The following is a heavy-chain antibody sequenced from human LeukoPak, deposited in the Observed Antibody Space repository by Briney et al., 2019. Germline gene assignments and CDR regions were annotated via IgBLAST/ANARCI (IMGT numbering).Heavy chain of an antibody. CDR3: ARHHESTYYYDSSGYYLTDWYFDL. Sequence: SETLSLTCTVSGGSISSSSYYWGWIRQPPGTGLEWIGSIYYSGSTYYNPSLKSRVTISVDTSKNQFSLKLSSVTAADTAVYYCARHHESTYYYDSSGYYLTDWYFDLWGRGTLVTVSS. V-gene: IGHV4-39*01. CDR2: IYYSGST. J-gene: IGHJ2*01. CDR1: GGSISSSSYY. D-gene: IGHD3-22*01.